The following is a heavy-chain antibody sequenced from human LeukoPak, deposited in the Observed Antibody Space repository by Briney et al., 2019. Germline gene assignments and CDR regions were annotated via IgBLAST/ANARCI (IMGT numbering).Heavy chain of an antibody. CDR3: ARGRPHGNDY. V-gene: IGHV3-74*01. Sequence: GGSLRLSCAASGFTFSSYWMNWVRQAPGKGLVCVSRIASDGSSTTYADSVKGRFSISRDNAKNTLYLQMNSLRVEDTAVYYCARGRPHGNDYWGQGTLVTVSS. CDR2: IASDGSST. D-gene: IGHD4-23*01. CDR1: GFTFSSYW. J-gene: IGHJ4*02.